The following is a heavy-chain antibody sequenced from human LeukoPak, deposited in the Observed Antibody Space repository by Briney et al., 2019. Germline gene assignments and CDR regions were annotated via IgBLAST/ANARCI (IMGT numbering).Heavy chain of an antibody. Sequence: SETLSLTCTVSGGSISSYYWSWIRQPPGKGLEWIGNIYHSGNTNYNPSLKSRVTISIDTSKNQFALKLSSVTAADTAMYFCAREKAADGTNWGDFFGFWGQGTLVAVSS. V-gene: IGHV4-59*01. D-gene: IGHD6-13*01. CDR2: IYHSGNT. CDR3: AREKAADGTNWGDFFGF. CDR1: GGSISSYY. J-gene: IGHJ4*02.